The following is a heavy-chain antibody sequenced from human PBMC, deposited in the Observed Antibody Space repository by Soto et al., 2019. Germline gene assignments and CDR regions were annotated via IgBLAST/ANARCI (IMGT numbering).Heavy chain of an antibody. V-gene: IGHV1-3*01. CDR2: INAGNGNT. CDR1: GYTFTSYA. D-gene: IGHD5-18*01. Sequence: GASVKVSCKASGYTFTSYAMHWVRQAPGQRLEWMGWINAGNGNTKYSQKFQGRVTITRDTSASTAYMELSSLRSEDTAVYYCARDQGYSYGYPSYWGQGTLVTGSS. J-gene: IGHJ4*02. CDR3: ARDQGYSYGYPSY.